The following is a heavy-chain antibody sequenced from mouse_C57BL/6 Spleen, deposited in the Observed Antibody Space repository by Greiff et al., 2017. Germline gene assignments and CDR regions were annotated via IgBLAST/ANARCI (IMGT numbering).Heavy chain of an antibody. CDR3: ARNYGSSYPWFAY. V-gene: IGHV1-81*01. J-gene: IGHJ3*01. CDR2: IYPRSGNT. Sequence: QVQLQQSGAELAGPGASVKLSCKASGYTFTSYGISWVKPRTGQGLEWIGEIYPRSGNTYYNEKFNGKAALTADKSSSTAYIELRSLTSEDSAVFFCARNYGSSYPWFAYWGQGTLVTVSA. D-gene: IGHD1-1*01. CDR1: GYTFTSYG.